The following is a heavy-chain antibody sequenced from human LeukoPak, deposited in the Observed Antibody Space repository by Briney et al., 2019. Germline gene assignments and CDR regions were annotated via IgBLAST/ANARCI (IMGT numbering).Heavy chain of an antibody. Sequence: PGGSLRLSCAASGFTFSTYTMNWVRQAPGKGLEYVSAISSNGGSTYYADSVKGRFTISRDNSKNTLYLQMSSLRAEDTAVYYCVKVGIVVVPAATRGPFDYWGQGTLVTVSS. CDR3: VKVGIVVVPAATRGPFDY. CDR2: ISSNGGST. V-gene: IGHV3-64D*09. J-gene: IGHJ4*02. CDR1: GFTFSTYT. D-gene: IGHD2-2*01.